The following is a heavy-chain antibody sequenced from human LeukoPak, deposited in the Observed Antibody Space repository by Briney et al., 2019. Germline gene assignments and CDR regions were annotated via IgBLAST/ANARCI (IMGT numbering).Heavy chain of an antibody. V-gene: IGHV3-21*01. Sequence: PGGSLRLSCAASGFTFSSYSMNWVRQAPGKGLEWVSSISSSSSYIYYADSVKGRFTTSRDNAKNSLYLQMNSLRAEDTAVYYCASWDPDYDFWSGARFDPWGQGTLVTVSS. CDR2: ISSSSSYI. D-gene: IGHD3-3*01. CDR3: ASWDPDYDFWSGARFDP. J-gene: IGHJ5*02. CDR1: GFTFSSYS.